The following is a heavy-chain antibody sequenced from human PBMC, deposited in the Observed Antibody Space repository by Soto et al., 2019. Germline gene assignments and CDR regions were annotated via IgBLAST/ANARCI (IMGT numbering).Heavy chain of an antibody. Sequence: GGSLRLSCAASGFTFSSYGMHWVRQAPGKGLEWVAVISYDGSNKYYADSVKGRFTISRGNSKNTLYLQMNSLRAEDTAVYYCAKDLKYYDILTGAPSYYYYGMDVWGQGTTVTVSS. D-gene: IGHD3-9*01. J-gene: IGHJ6*02. V-gene: IGHV3-30*18. CDR3: AKDLKYYDILTGAPSYYYYGMDV. CDR1: GFTFSSYG. CDR2: ISYDGSNK.